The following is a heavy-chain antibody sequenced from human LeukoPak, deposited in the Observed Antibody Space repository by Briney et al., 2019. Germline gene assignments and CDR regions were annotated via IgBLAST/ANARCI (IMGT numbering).Heavy chain of an antibody. D-gene: IGHD4/OR15-4a*01. CDR2: IYYSGST. V-gene: IGHV4-59*08. Sequence: SETLSLTCTVSGGSISSYYWSWIRQPPGKGLEWIGYIYYSGSTKYNPSLKSRVTISVDTSKNQFSLKLSPVTAADTAVYYCARQDYGEYPDAFDIWGQGTMVTVSS. J-gene: IGHJ3*02. CDR3: ARQDYGEYPDAFDI. CDR1: GGSISSYY.